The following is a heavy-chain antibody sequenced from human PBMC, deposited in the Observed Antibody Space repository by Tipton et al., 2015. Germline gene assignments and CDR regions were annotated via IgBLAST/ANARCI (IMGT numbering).Heavy chain of an antibody. CDR1: GFSFSDAW. CDR2: IKTKAYGGTI. CDR3: TTDPSPPGSGSNSDF. Sequence: GSLRLSCAASGFSFSDAWMNWVRQAPGKGLEWVGRIKTKAYGGTIDYAAPVRGRFTISTDYSKNMLYLQMNSLKAEDTGMYYCTTDPSPPGSGSNSDFWGQGTLVTVSS. D-gene: IGHD6-25*01. V-gene: IGHV3-15*07. J-gene: IGHJ4*02.